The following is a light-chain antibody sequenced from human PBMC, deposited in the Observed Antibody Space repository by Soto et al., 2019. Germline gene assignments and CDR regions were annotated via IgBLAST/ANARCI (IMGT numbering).Light chain of an antibody. CDR1: SSHVGGYNY. J-gene: IGLJ1*01. V-gene: IGLV2-8*01. CDR3: SSYAGTSYIV. CDR2: AVN. Sequence: QSALTQPPSASGSPGQSVTISCTGTSSHVGGYNYVFWYQQHPGKALSLIIYAVNKWPSGVPDRFSGSKSGNTASLAVSGLQAEDEADYYCSSYAGTSYIVFGSGTKVTVL.